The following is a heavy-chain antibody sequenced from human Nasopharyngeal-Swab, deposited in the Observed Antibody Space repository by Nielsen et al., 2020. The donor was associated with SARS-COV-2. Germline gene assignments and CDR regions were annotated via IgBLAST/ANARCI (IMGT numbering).Heavy chain of an antibody. CDR2: INAGTGNR. D-gene: IGHD1-26*01. CDR3: ARSGTVGAPGFDY. Sequence: ASVTVSCKVSGYTFTTYAIHWVRHAPGQRLEWMAWINAGTGNREYSQRFQGRVTISADTSASTAYMELHSLRSEDTAVYYRARSGTVGAPGFDYWGQGTLVTVSS. V-gene: IGHV1-3*01. CDR1: GYTFTTYA. J-gene: IGHJ4*02.